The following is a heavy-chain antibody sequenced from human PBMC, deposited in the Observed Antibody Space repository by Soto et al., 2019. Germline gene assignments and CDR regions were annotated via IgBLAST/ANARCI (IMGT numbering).Heavy chain of an antibody. J-gene: IGHJ6*02. CDR3: ARGTGRVRYSYGYGDPYGMDV. CDR1: GFTFSSYG. Sequence: GGSLRLSCAASGFTFSSYGIHWVRQAPGKGLEWVAVISYDGSNKYYADSVKGRFTISRDNSKNTLYLQMNSLRAEDTAVYYCARGTGRVRYSYGYGDPYGMDVWGQGTTVTVSS. CDR2: ISYDGSNK. D-gene: IGHD5-18*01. V-gene: IGHV3-30*03.